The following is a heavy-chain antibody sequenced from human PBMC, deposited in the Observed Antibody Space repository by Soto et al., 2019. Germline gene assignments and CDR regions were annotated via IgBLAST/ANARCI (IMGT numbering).Heavy chain of an antibody. CDR3: AKDPAAAVGY. V-gene: IGHV3-9*01. Sequence: EVQLVESGGGLVQPGRSLRLSCAASGFTFDDYAMHWVRQAPGKGLEWVSGISWNSGSIGYADSVKGRFTISRDNAKNSLYLQMNSLRAEVTALYYCAKDPAAAVGYWGQGTLVTVSS. CDR2: ISWNSGSI. CDR1: GFTFDDYA. D-gene: IGHD6-13*01. J-gene: IGHJ4*02.